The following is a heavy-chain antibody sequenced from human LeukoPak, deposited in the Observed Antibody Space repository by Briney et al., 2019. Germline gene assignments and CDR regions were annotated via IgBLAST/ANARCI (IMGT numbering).Heavy chain of an antibody. J-gene: IGHJ1*01. V-gene: IGHV3-13*01. Sequence: PGGSLRLSCAASGFTFSSYDMHWVRQPTGKGLEWVSGIGTAGDTYYLGSVKGRFTISRENAKNSLYLQMNSLRAGDTAVYYCARDILTGSQSRFQHWGQGTLVTVSS. CDR2: IGTAGDT. D-gene: IGHD3-9*01. CDR3: ARDILTGSQSRFQH. CDR1: GFTFSSYD.